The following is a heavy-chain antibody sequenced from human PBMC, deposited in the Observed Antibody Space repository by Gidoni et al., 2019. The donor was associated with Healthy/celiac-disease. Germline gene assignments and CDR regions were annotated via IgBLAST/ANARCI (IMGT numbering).Heavy chain of an antibody. J-gene: IGHJ4*02. Sequence: EVQLLESGGGLVQPGGPLRLSCAASGFTFSSYAMSWVRQAPGKGLEWVSAISGSGCSTYYADTVKGRFTISRDKSKNTLYLQMNSLRAEDTAVYYCAKGRRSTDYWSQGTLVTVSS. CDR2: ISGSGCST. D-gene: IGHD4-17*01. CDR3: AKGRRSTDY. V-gene: IGHV3-23*01. CDR1: GFTFSSYA.